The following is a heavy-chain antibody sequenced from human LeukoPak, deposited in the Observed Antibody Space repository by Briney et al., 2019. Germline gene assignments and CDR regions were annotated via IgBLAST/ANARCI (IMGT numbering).Heavy chain of an antibody. Sequence: PGGSLRLSCAASGFTFDYSAMTWVRQAPEKGLEWFSTINTGDITFYANSVKGRFTISRDNSKNALFLQMNSLRAEDTAIYYCVKGGFTYYDDWGQGTLVTVSS. CDR1: GFTFDYSA. V-gene: IGHV3-23*01. CDR3: VKGGFTYYDD. J-gene: IGHJ4*02. CDR2: INTGDIT. D-gene: IGHD3-22*01.